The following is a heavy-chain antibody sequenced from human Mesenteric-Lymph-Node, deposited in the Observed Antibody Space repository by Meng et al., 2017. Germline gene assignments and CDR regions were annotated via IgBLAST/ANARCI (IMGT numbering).Heavy chain of an antibody. CDR3: GKDVGYRNVYYGFTHH. D-gene: IGHD5-12*01. Sequence: GESLKISCAASGFTFDDYAMNWVRQTPGRGLEWISFITWDGEGTHYRDSVKGRFTISRDKTTKSLYLQMNSLTTEDTGLYYCGKDVGYRNVYYGFTHHWGQGTPVTVSS. CDR1: GFTFDDYA. CDR2: ITWDGEGT. V-gene: IGHV3-43D*03. J-gene: IGHJ1*01.